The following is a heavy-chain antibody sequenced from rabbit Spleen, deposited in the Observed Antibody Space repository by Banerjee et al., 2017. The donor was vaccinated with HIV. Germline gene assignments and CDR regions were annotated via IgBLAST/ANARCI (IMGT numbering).Heavy chain of an antibody. Sequence: QSLEESGGDLVKPGASLTLTCRASGVSFSSSSYMCWVRQAPGKGLEWIACIYGGTIGSTYSASWAKGRFTCSKTSSTTVTLQMTSLTAADTATYFCARDLAGVIGWNFGWWGPGTLVTVS. J-gene: IGHJ4*01. CDR2: IYGGTIGST. CDR1: GVSFSSSSY. V-gene: IGHV1S40*01. D-gene: IGHD4-1*01. CDR3: ARDLAGVIGWNFGW.